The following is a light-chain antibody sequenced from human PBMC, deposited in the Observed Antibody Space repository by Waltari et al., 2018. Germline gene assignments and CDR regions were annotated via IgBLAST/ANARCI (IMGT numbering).Light chain of an antibody. CDR2: DDI. CDR1: GSF. J-gene: IGLJ2*01. V-gene: IGLV2-23*01. Sequence: QSALTHPASVSGSPGRSIPISCLGGGSFVSWYQQHPGTAPKLMIYDDIRRPSGVSNRFSASKSDNTASLTISGLQADDEAVYYCSSFVGGTTYLLIGGGTRLTVL. CDR3: SSFVGGTTYLL.